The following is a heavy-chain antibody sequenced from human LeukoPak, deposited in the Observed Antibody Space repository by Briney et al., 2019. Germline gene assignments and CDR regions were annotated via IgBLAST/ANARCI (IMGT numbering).Heavy chain of an antibody. Sequence: ASVKVSCKASGYTFTGYYMHWVRQAPGQGLEWMGWINPNSGGTNYAQKFQGRVTMTRDTSISTAYMELSRLRSDDTAVYYCARDREGYCSSTSCYPGGYWGQGTLVTVSS. D-gene: IGHD2-2*01. CDR3: ARDREGYCSSTSCYPGGY. CDR2: INPNSGGT. J-gene: IGHJ4*02. CDR1: GYTFTGYY. V-gene: IGHV1-2*02.